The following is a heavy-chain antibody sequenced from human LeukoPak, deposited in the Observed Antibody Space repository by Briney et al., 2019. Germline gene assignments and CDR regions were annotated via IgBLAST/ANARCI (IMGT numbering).Heavy chain of an antibody. CDR2: FSGSGGRT. Sequence: GGSLRLSCVASGFTFSNYGMSWVRQAPGKGLEWVSAFSGSGGRTYYAESVKGRFTISRDNSKYTLYLHMNSLRAEDTAVYYCAKSEYYYGSGSYVTLGDYWGQGTLVTVSS. D-gene: IGHD3-10*01. CDR3: AKSEYYYGSGSYVTLGDY. V-gene: IGHV3-23*01. CDR1: GFTFSNYG. J-gene: IGHJ4*02.